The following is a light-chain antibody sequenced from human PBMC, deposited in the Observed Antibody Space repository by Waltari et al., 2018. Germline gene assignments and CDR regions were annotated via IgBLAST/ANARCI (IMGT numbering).Light chain of an antibody. CDR3: SSYTSSSSQVV. Sequence: QSALTQPASVSGSPGQSITISCTGPSSAVGGYNYVSWYRQHPGKAPKLKIYDVSNRPSGVSNRFSGSKSGNTASLTISGLLAEDEADYYCSSYTSSSSQVVFGGGTKLTVL. CDR2: DVS. J-gene: IGLJ2*01. V-gene: IGLV2-14*01. CDR1: SSAVGGYNY.